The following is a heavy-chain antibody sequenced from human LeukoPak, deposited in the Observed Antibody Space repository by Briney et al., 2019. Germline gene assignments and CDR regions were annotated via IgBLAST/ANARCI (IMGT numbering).Heavy chain of an antibody. Sequence: GGSLRLSCAASGFTFSNYDMNWVRQAPGKGLEWVSSITGSSTYIYYADSVKGRFTISRDNAKNSLYLQMNSLGADDTAVYYCARRGGYGDSYWYFDLWGRGTLVTVSS. J-gene: IGHJ2*01. V-gene: IGHV3-21*01. CDR2: ITGSSTYI. D-gene: IGHD4-17*01. CDR1: GFTFSNYD. CDR3: ARRGGYGDSYWYFDL.